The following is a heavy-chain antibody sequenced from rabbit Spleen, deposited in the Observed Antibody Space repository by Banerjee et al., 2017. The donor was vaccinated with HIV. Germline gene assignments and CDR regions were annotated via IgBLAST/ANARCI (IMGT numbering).Heavy chain of an antibody. D-gene: IGHD8-1*01. CDR2: IDPVFGIT. J-gene: IGHJ4*01. V-gene: IGHV1S45*01. Sequence: QEQLEESGGDLVKPEGSLTLTCKASGFSFSSSYYMYWVRQAPGKGLEWIGYIDPVFGITYYANWVNGRFSISRENAQNTVFLQMTSLTAADTATYFCARDGAGGSYFALWGPGTLVTVS. CDR3: ARDGAGGSYFAL. CDR1: GFSFSSSYY.